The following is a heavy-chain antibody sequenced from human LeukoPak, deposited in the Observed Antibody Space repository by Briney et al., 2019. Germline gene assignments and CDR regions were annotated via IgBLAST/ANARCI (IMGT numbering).Heavy chain of an antibody. CDR3: AKDYYDSSGYVGDAFDI. CDR1: GFTFSSYA. D-gene: IGHD3-22*01. V-gene: IGHV3-23*01. CDR2: ISGSGGST. Sequence: PGGSLRLSCAASGFTFSSYAMSWVRQAPGKGLEWVSAISGSGGSTYYADSVKGRFTISRDNSKNTLYLQMNSLRAEDTAVYYCAKDYYDSSGYVGDAFDIWGQGTMVTVSS. J-gene: IGHJ3*02.